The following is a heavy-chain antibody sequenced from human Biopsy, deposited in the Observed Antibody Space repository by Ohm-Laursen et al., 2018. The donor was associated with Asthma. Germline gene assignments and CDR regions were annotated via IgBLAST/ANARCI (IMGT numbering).Heavy chain of an antibody. J-gene: IGHJ4*02. CDR1: GTHFGSYN. CDR3: SRDTLGYYFDI. D-gene: IGHD6-13*01. V-gene: IGHV3-30-3*01. Sequence: SLRLSCAASGTHFGSYNMHWARQAPGKGLKWVAVITFDGSTQHYGDSVKGRFTISRDNSKNMLFLQMNSLRAEDTAVYYCSRDTLGYYFDIWGQGTQVTVSS. CDR2: ITFDGSTQ.